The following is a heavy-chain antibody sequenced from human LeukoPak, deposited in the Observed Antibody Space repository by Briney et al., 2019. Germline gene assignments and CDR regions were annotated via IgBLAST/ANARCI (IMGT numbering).Heavy chain of an antibody. Sequence: SVKVSCKASGGTFSSYAISWVRQAPGQGLEWMGGIIPIFGTANYAQKFQGRVTITADESTSTAYMELSSLRSEDTAAYYCARGYCSSTSCYTPFALWYWGQGTLVTVSS. CDR3: ARGYCSSTSCYTPFALWY. CDR1: GGTFSSYA. V-gene: IGHV1-69*13. J-gene: IGHJ4*02. D-gene: IGHD2-2*02. CDR2: IIPIFGTA.